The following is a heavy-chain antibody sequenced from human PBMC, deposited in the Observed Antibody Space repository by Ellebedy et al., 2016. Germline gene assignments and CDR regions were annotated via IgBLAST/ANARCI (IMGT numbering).Heavy chain of an antibody. Sequence: LSLTCAASGFTFSHAWMNWVRPAPGKGLEWVGRIKSKTDGGAADYAAPVKGRFTISRADSKNTLYLQMNSLKTEDTAVYFCTTVYRYNYDSVWGQGTLVTVSS. D-gene: IGHD5-18*01. V-gene: IGHV3-15*01. J-gene: IGHJ4*02. CDR1: GFTFSHAW. CDR3: TTVYRYNYDSV. CDR2: IKSKTDGGAA.